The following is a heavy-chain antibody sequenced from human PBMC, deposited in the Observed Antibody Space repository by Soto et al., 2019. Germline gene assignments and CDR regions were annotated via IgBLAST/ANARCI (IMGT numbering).Heavy chain of an antibody. J-gene: IGHJ6*03. Sequence: GGSLRLSCAASGFTFSSYGMHWVRQAPGKGLEWVAVIWYDGSNKYYADSVKGRFTISRDNSKNTLYLQMNSLRAEDTAVYYCARAASYCSGGSCYIAYYYYYMDVWGKGTTVTVSS. V-gene: IGHV3-33*01. CDR3: ARAASYCSGGSCYIAYYYYYMDV. CDR1: GFTFSSYG. CDR2: IWYDGSNK. D-gene: IGHD2-15*01.